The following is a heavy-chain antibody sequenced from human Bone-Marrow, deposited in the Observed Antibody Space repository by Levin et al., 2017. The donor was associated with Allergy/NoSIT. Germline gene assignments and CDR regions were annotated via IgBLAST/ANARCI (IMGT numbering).Heavy chain of an antibody. Sequence: GASVKVSCKASGFTFIGYYIHWVRQAPGQGLEWLGRINPNSGTTDYAQRFQDRVTMTRDTSINTAYMELSDLTSDDTAVYYCARGKWSHNSIQYYKGMDVWGQGATVTVSS. V-gene: IGHV1-2*06. CDR3: ARGKWSHNSIQYYKGMDV. CDR1: GFTFIGYY. D-gene: IGHD2-15*01. CDR2: INPNSGTT. J-gene: IGHJ6*02.